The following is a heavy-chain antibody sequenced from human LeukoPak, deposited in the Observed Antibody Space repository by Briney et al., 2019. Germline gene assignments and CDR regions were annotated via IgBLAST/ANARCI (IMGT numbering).Heavy chain of an antibody. D-gene: IGHD6-19*01. J-gene: IGHJ4*02. CDR2: ISAYNGNT. V-gene: IGHV1-18*01. CDR1: GYTFTSYG. CDR3: ARDSYSSGSEFNFDY. Sequence: ASVKVSCKASGYTFTSYGIRWVRQAPGQGLEWMGWISAYNGNTNYAQKLQGRVTMTTDTSTSTAYTELRSLRSDDTAVYYCARDSYSSGSEFNFDYWGQGTLVTVSS.